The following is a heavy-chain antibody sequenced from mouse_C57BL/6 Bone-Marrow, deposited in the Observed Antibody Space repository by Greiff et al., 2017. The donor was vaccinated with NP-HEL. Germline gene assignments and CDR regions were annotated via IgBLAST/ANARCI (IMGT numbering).Heavy chain of an antibody. CDR1: GYTFTSYW. CDR3: AREGLYYYGSSNY. Sequence: QVQLQQPGAELVKPGASVKMSCKASGYTFTSYWITWVKQRPGQGLEWIGDIYPGSGSTNYHEKFKSKATLTVDTSSSTAYMQLSSLTSEDSAVYYCAREGLYYYGSSNYWGQGTTLTVSS. V-gene: IGHV1-55*01. D-gene: IGHD1-1*01. CDR2: IYPGSGST. J-gene: IGHJ2*01.